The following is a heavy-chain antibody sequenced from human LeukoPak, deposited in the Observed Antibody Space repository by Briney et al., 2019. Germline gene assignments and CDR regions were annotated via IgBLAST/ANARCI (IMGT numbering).Heavy chain of an antibody. CDR3: ARDRLGAAYYDFWTGYTDY. J-gene: IGHJ4*02. Sequence: ASVKVSCKASGYTFTSYGINWVRQAPGQGLEWMGWISAYNGNTNYAQKLQGRVTMTTDTSTSTAYMELMSLRSDDTAVYYCARDRLGAAYYDFWTGYTDYWGQGTLVTVSS. V-gene: IGHV1-18*01. CDR1: GYTFTSYG. CDR2: ISAYNGNT. D-gene: IGHD3-3*01.